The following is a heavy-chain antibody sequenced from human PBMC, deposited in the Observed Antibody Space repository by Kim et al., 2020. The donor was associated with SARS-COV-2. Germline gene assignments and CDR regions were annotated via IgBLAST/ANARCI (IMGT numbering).Heavy chain of an antibody. Sequence: SETLSLTCAVSGGSISSSNWWSWVRQPPGKGLEWIGEIYHSGSTNYNPSLKSRVTISVDKSKNQFSLKLSSVTAADTAVYYCARDVARPTAGYSSSIHWGQGTLVTVSS. V-gene: IGHV4-4*02. CDR2: IYHSGST. CDR3: ARDVARPTAGYSSSIH. CDR1: GGSISSSNW. D-gene: IGHD6-13*01. J-gene: IGHJ4*02.